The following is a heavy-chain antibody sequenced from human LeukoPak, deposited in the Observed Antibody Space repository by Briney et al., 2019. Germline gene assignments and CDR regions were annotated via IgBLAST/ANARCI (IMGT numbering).Heavy chain of an antibody. CDR3: AREGRNYDFWSGPPTYYYYYYMDV. V-gene: IGHV1-18*01. D-gene: IGHD3-3*01. CDR2: ISAYNGNT. Sequence: ASVKVSCKASGFTFISYGFSWVRQAPGQGLEWMGWISAYNGNTNYAQKLQGRVTMTTDTSTSTAYMELRSLRSDDTAVYYCAREGRNYDFWSGPPTYYYYYYMDVWGKGTTVTVSS. CDR1: GFTFISYG. J-gene: IGHJ6*03.